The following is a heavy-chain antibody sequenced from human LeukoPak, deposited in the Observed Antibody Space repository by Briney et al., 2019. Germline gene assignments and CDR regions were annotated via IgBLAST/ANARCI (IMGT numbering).Heavy chain of an antibody. V-gene: IGHV1-2*02. CDR2: INPNNGGA. CDR3: TRDYEGGSGSFDP. CDR1: GYTFTGYY. D-gene: IGHD2-15*01. Sequence: ASVKVSCKASGYTFTGYYMHWVRQAPGQGLEWMGWINPNNGGANYAPKFQGSVTMTRDTSISTAYMELSRLRSDDTAVYYCTRDYEGGSGSFDPWGQGTLVTVSS. J-gene: IGHJ5*02.